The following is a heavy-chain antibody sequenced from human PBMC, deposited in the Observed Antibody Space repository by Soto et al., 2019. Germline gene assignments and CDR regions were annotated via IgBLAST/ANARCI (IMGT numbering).Heavy chain of an antibody. Sequence: VGSLRLSCAASGFTFSDYYMSWIRQAPGKGLEWVSYISSSGSIMFYADSVKGRFTISRDNTKNSLYLQMNSLRAEDTAVYYCARARGSPFAWGQGTLVTVSS. CDR1: GFTFSDYY. CDR3: ARARGSPFA. V-gene: IGHV3-11*01. D-gene: IGHD1-26*01. CDR2: ISSSGSIM. J-gene: IGHJ5*02.